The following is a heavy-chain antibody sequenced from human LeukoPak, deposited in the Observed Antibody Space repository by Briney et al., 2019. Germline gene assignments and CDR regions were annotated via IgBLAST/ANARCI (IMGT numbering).Heavy chain of an antibody. V-gene: IGHV4-59*01. CDR1: GGSISSYY. CDR2: IYYSGST. J-gene: IGHJ4*02. CDR3: ARVGNSGYDWLDY. D-gene: IGHD5-12*01. Sequence: SEALSLTCTVSGGSISSYYWSWILQPPGKGLEWIVYIYYSGSTNYHPSLKSRVTISVDTSKNQFSLKLSAVTAADTAVYYCARVGNSGYDWLDYWGQGTLVTVSS.